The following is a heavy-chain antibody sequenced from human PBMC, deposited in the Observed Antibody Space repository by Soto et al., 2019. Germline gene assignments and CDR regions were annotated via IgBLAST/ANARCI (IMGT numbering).Heavy chain of an antibody. V-gene: IGHV3-53*01. Sequence: EVQLVESGGGLIQPGGSLRLSCAVSGFTVSNNYMSWVRQAPGKGLEGVSVIYSGGYTAYGDSVKGRFTISRDNSKNTLFVKKKSRRAHDTAVLLWGTQGGGGGYWGQGTLVTVSS. CDR1: GFTVSNNY. J-gene: IGHJ4*02. CDR3: GTQGGGGGY. CDR2: IYSGGYT. D-gene: IGHD2-21*01.